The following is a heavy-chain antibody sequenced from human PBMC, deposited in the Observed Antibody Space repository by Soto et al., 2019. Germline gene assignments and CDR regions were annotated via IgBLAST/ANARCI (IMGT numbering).Heavy chain of an antibody. D-gene: IGHD5-12*01. CDR1: GFTFSSYG. J-gene: IGHJ4*02. CDR3: AKDPGKMATIYYFDY. Sequence: GGSLRLSCAASGFTFSSYGMHWVRQAPGKGLEWVAVIWYDGSNKYYADSVKGRFTISRDNSKNTLYLQMNSLRAEDTAVYYCAKDPGKMATIYYFDYWGQGTLVTVSS. V-gene: IGHV3-30*02. CDR2: IWYDGSNK.